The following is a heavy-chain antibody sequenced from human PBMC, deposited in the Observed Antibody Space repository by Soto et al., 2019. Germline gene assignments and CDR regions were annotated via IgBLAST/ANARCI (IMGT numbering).Heavy chain of an antibody. D-gene: IGHD6-13*01. CDR2: ISYDGSNK. CDR1: GFTFSSYA. Sequence: GGSLRLSCAASGFTFSSYAMHWVRQAPGKGLEWVAVISYDGSNKYYADSVKGRFTISRDNAKNSLYLQMNSLRVEDTAVYYCARDIEPPGLFFDYWGQGILVTVSS. V-gene: IGHV3-30-3*01. CDR3: ARDIEPPGLFFDY. J-gene: IGHJ4*02.